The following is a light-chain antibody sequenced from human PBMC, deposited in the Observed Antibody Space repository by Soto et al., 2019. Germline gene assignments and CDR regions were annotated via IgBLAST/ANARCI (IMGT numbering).Light chain of an antibody. CDR1: QSVSSSS. CDR3: QQYKNWPLIT. CDR2: GAS. J-gene: IGKJ5*01. Sequence: EIALTQSPGTLSLSPGERATLSCRASQSVSSSSITWYQQKPGQAPRLLIYGASTRATGIPDRFSGSGSGTDFSLTISRLEPEDFAVYYCQQYKNWPLITFGQGTRLEIK. V-gene: IGKV3-20*01.